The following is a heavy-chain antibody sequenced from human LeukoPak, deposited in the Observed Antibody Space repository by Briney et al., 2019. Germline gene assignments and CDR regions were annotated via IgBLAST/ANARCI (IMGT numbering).Heavy chain of an antibody. D-gene: IGHD1-26*01. J-gene: IGHJ4*02. CDR2: ISCDGSDK. CDR1: GFTFHDYA. CDR3: ARGSYWNS. V-gene: IGHV3-30*04. Sequence: GGSLRLSCASSGFTFHDYAMHWVRQAPGKGLEWVAVISCDGSDKYYTDSVKGRFTISRDNSKNTLYLQMNSLRTEDTALYYCARGSYWNSWGQGTLVTVSS.